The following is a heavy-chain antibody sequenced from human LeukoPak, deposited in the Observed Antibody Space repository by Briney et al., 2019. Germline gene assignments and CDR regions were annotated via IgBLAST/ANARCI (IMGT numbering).Heavy chain of an antibody. D-gene: IGHD6-13*01. J-gene: IGHJ4*02. CDR2: IYHSGGT. Sequence: PSETLSLTCTVSGGSISSSSYSWGWIRQPPGKGLEWIGVIYHSGGTYYNPSLKSRLTMSVDTSKNQFSLRLSSVTATDTAVYYCASLIAAGYFDHWGQGTLVTVSS. CDR1: GGSISSSSYS. CDR3: ASLIAAGYFDH. V-gene: IGHV4-39*01.